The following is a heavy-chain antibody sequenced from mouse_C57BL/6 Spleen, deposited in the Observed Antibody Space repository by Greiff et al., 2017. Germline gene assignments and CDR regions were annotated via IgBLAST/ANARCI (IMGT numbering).Heavy chain of an antibody. CDR3: ARTPGLLLFDV. D-gene: IGHD1-1*01. CDR2: ISSGSSTI. J-gene: IGHJ1*03. Sequence: EVMLVESGGGLVKPGGSLKLSCAASGFTFSDYGMHWVRQAPEKGLEWVAYISSGSSTIYYADTVKGRFTISRDNAKNTLFLQMTSLRSEDTAMYYCARTPGLLLFDVWGTGTTVTVSS. V-gene: IGHV5-17*01. CDR1: GFTFSDYG.